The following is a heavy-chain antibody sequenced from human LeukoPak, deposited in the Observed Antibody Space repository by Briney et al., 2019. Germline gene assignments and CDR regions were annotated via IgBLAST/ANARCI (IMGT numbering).Heavy chain of an antibody. Sequence: GASVKVSCKASGGTFSSYAISWVRQAPGQGPEWMGVIIPIFGTANYAQKFQGRVTITADESTSTAYMELSSLRSEDTAVYYCARVPYSSSWCFDYWGQGTLVTVSS. CDR1: GGTFSSYA. D-gene: IGHD6-13*01. J-gene: IGHJ4*02. V-gene: IGHV1-69*13. CDR2: IIPIFGTA. CDR3: ARVPYSSSWCFDY.